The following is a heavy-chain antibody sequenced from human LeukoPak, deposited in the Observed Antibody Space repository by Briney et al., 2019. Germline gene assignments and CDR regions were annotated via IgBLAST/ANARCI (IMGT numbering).Heavy chain of an antibody. CDR2: IWYDGSNK. CDR3: ASEYYYGSGSYYNDTPYDY. V-gene: IGHV3-33*01. CDR1: GFTFSSYG. D-gene: IGHD3-10*01. Sequence: PGGSLRLSCAASGFTFSSYGMHWVRQAPGKGLEWVAVIWYDGSNKYYADSVKGRFTISRDNSKNTLYLQMNSLRAEDTAVYYCASEYYYGSGSYYNDTPYDYWGQGTLVTVSS. J-gene: IGHJ4*02.